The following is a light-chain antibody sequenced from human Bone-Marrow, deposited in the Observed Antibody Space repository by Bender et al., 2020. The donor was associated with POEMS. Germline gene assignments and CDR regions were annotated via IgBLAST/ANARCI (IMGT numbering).Light chain of an antibody. CDR3: CTYGGRGPYVM. V-gene: IGLV2-23*01. J-gene: IGLJ3*02. Sequence: QPALTQPASVSGSPGQSITISCTGTNTDIESYDLVSWYQQHPGKAPKLMIYEDFKRPSGVSNRFSGSKPGNTASLTISGLQAEDEANYYCCTYGGRGPYVMFGGGTKLIVL. CDR2: EDF. CDR1: NTDIESYDL.